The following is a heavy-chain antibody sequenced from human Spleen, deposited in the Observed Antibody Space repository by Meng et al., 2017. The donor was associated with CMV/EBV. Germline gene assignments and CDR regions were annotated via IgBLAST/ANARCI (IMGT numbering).Heavy chain of an antibody. D-gene: IGHD2-21*01. Sequence: GGSLRLSCVASGFTFSRYWMNWVRQAPGKGLEWVAVISYDGSNKYYADSVKGRFTISRDTSKNTLYLQMNSLRAEDTAVYYCASCRSNGGDCYSNYYYYGMDVWGQGTTVTVSS. V-gene: IGHV3-30*14. CDR1: GFTFSRYW. CDR2: ISYDGSNK. CDR3: ASCRSNGGDCYSNYYYYGMDV. J-gene: IGHJ6*02.